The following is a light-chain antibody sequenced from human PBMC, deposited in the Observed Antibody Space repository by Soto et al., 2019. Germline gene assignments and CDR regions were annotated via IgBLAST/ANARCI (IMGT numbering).Light chain of an antibody. CDR3: QNYNGAPWT. J-gene: IGKJ1*01. V-gene: IGKV1-27*01. Sequence: DIQLTQSPSSLSASVGDRDTITCRATQDISTYLVWYQQKPGTVPKLLIFAASTLQSGVPSRFSGSGSGTDFTLTISSLQPEDVATYYCQNYNGAPWTFGQGTKVEIK. CDR1: QDISTY. CDR2: AAS.